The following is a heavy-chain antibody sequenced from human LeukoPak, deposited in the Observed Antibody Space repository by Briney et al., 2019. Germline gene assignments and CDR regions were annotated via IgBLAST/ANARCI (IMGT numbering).Heavy chain of an antibody. J-gene: IGHJ5*02. Sequence: PGGSLRLSCAASGFTFSSYSMNWVRQAPGKGLEWVSYISSSSSTIYYADSVKGRFTISRDNAKNSLYLQMNGPRAEDTAVYYCARESIVVVPAAPSYNWFDPWGQGTLVTVSS. CDR3: ARESIVVVPAAPSYNWFDP. D-gene: IGHD2-2*01. CDR1: GFTFSSYS. V-gene: IGHV3-48*04. CDR2: ISSSSSTI.